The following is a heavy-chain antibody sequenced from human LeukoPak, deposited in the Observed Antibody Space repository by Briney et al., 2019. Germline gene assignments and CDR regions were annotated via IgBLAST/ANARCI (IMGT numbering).Heavy chain of an antibody. CDR3: AKTPDIVVVVAATHFDY. D-gene: IGHD2-15*01. Sequence: PGGSLRLSCVASGFTVSGSYLSWVRQAPGKELEWVSVIYRDGETYYAGSVKGRFTISRDNSKNTLYLQMNSLRAEDTAVYYCAKTPDIVVVVAATHFDYWGQGTLVTVSS. J-gene: IGHJ4*02. V-gene: IGHV3-53*01. CDR2: IYRDGET. CDR1: GFTVSGSY.